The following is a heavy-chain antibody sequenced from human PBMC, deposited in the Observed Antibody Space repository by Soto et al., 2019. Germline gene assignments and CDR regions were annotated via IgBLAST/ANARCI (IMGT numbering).Heavy chain of an antibody. V-gene: IGHV1-18*04. CDR1: GYTFTSYG. CDR2: ISAYNGNT. CDR3: ARDRSSSWYTYYGMDV. Sequence: ASVKVSCKASGYTFTSYGISWVRQAPGQGLEWMGWISAYNGNTNYAQKLQGRVTMTTDTSTSTVYMELRSLRSDDTAVYYCARDRSSSWYTYYGMDVWGQGTTVTVSS. D-gene: IGHD6-13*01. J-gene: IGHJ6*02.